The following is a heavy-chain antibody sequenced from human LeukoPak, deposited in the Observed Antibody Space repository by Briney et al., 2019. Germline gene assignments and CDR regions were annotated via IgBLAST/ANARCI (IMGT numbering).Heavy chain of an antibody. CDR1: GYTFTSYG. J-gene: IGHJ3*02. CDR3: AREKVPAARDAFDI. V-gene: IGHV1-18*01. Sequence: ASVKVSCKATGYTFTSYGISWVRQAPGQGLEWMGWISAYNGNTNYAQKLQGRVTMTTDTSTSTAYMELRSLRSDDTAVYYCAREKVPAARDAFDIWGQGTMVTVSS. D-gene: IGHD2-2*01. CDR2: ISAYNGNT.